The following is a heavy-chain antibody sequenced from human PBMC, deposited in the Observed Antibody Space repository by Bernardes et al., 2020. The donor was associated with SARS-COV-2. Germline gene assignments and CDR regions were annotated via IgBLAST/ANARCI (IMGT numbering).Heavy chain of an antibody. CDR2: IYSGGST. J-gene: IGHJ6*04. CDR3: ASKSYGMDV. Sequence: GGSLRLSCAASGFTVSSNSMSWVRQAPGKGLEWVSVIYSGGSTYYADSVKGRFTISRDNSKNTLYLQMSSVRAEDTAVYYCASKSYGMDVWGKGTTVTVST. V-gene: IGHV3-53*01. CDR1: GFTVSSNS.